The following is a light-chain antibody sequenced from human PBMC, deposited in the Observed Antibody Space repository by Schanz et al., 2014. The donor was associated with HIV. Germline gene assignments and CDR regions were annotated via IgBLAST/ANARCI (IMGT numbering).Light chain of an antibody. Sequence: EIVLTQSPGSLSLSPGGRATLSCGASQRLSSSYLAWYQQKRDQPPRLVIYATSTRAAGIPDRFSGTGSGTDFTLTISSPEPEDFAVYYCQYFGNSGGTFGGGTKVEIK. CDR3: QYFGNSGGT. J-gene: IGKJ4*01. CDR2: ATS. V-gene: IGKV3-20*01. CDR1: QRLSSSY.